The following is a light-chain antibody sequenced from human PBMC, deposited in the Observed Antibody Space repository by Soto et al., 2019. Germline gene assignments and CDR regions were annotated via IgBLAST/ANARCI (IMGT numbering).Light chain of an antibody. CDR2: DAS. V-gene: IGKV3-11*01. CDR1: QSVNNY. CDR3: QQRRDWPLT. J-gene: IGKJ4*01. Sequence: IVLTQSPATLSLSPGERASLSCRASQSVNNYLAWYQQKRGQAPRLLIYDASNRATGIPARFSGSGSGTDFTLTISSLEPEDFAVYYCQQRRDWPLTFGGGTKVEIK.